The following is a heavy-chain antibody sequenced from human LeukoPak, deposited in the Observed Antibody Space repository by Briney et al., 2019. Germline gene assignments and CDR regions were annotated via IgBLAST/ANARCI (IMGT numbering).Heavy chain of an antibody. CDR2: TYSGGST. CDR3: ARGHTAVTRHFDF. CDR1: GFTVSSTY. J-gene: IGHJ4*02. V-gene: IGHV3-66*01. Sequence: GGSLRLSCLASGFTVSSTYMSWVRQAPGKGLEWVSVTYSGGSTYYADSVKGRCTISRDNSKNTLYLQMNSLRGEDTAVYYCARGHTAVTRHFDFWGQGTLVTVSS. D-gene: IGHD4-17*01.